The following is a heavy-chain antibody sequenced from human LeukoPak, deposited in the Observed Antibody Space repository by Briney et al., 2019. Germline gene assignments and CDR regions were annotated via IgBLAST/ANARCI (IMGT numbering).Heavy chain of an antibody. V-gene: IGHV4-31*03. Sequence: PSQTLSLTCTVSGGSISSGGYYWSWIRQHPGKGLEWIGYIYYSGSTYYNPSLKSRVTISVDTSKNQFSLKLSSVTAADTAVYYCARDVSDPLSSSWYANAFDIWGQGTMVTVSS. CDR2: IYYSGST. CDR1: GGSISSGGYY. D-gene: IGHD6-13*01. CDR3: ARDVSDPLSSSWYANAFDI. J-gene: IGHJ3*02.